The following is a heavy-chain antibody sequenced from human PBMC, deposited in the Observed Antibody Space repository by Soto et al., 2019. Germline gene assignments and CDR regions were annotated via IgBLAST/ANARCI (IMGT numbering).Heavy chain of an antibody. Sequence: ASVKVSCKASGYTFTGYYMHWVRQARGQGLEWMGWINPNSGGTNYAQKFQGRVTMTRDTSISTAYMELSRLRSDDTAVYYCASSMVIHYYYYYGMEVWGQGTTVIVSS. D-gene: IGHD2-21*01. CDR1: GYTFTGYY. V-gene: IGHV1-2*02. CDR3: ASSMVIHYYYYYGMEV. CDR2: INPNSGGT. J-gene: IGHJ6*01.